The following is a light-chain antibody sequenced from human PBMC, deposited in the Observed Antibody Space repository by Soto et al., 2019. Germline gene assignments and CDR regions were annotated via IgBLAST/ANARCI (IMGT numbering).Light chain of an antibody. CDR2: EVT. CDR3: SSYAGSNNFV. Sequence: QSALTQPPSASGFPGQSVTISCTGTSIDVGYYDYVSWYQQHPGKAPKLVIYEVTKRPSGVPDRVSAYKSGNTASLTVSGLRAEDEDDYYCSSYAGSNNFVFGSGTKLTVL. CDR1: SIDVGYYDY. J-gene: IGLJ1*01. V-gene: IGLV2-8*01.